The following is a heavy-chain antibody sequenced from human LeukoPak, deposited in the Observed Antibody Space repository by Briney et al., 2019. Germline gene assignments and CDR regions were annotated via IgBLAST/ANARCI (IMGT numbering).Heavy chain of an antibody. V-gene: IGHV1-46*01. CDR1: GYTFTSYY. Sequence: GASVEVSCKASGYTFTSYYMHWVRQAPGQGLEWMGIINPSGGSTSYAQKFQGRVTMIRDTSTSTVYMELSSLRSEDTAVYYCASLFSSGPLGGPWGQGTLVTVSS. CDR2: INPSGGST. D-gene: IGHD3-22*01. J-gene: IGHJ5*02. CDR3: ASLFSSGPLGGP.